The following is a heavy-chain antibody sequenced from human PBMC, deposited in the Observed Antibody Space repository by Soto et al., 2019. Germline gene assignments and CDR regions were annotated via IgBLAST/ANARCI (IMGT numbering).Heavy chain of an antibody. CDR2: IVAGGGSS. CDR3: AKGRPGDY. Sequence: EVQLLESGGGLVQPGGSLRLSCAASGFTFSSYLMSWVRQAPGKGLEWVSVIVAGGGSSYYADSVKGRFTISRDNPKNMLYLQMNSLTAEDTAVYYCAKGRPGDYWGQGTLVTVSS. V-gene: IGHV3-23*01. D-gene: IGHD3-10*01. J-gene: IGHJ4*02. CDR1: GFTFSSYL.